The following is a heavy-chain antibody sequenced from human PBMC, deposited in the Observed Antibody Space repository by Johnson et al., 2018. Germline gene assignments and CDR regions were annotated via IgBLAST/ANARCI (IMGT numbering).Heavy chain of an antibody. D-gene: IGHD3-10*01. J-gene: IGHJ3*02. CDR3: ARARSGFDI. Sequence: QVQLVESGGGVVQPGRSLRLSCAASGFTFSSYGMHWVRQAPGKGLEWVAVISYDGSNKYYADSVKGRFTISRDNAKNSLYLQMNSLRAEDTAGYYCARARSGFDIWGQGTMVTVSS. CDR2: ISYDGSNK. CDR1: GFTFSSYG. V-gene: IGHV3-33*05.